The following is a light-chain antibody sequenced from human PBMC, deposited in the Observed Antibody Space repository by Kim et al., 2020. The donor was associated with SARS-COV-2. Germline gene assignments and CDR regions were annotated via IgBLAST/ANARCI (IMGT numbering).Light chain of an antibody. Sequence: LRQTVRITSQGDSLTTYFAKWYQQEHEQAPVLVLYDKNTRPSGIPDRFSGSNSGNTASLTITGTQAEDEADYYCNSRDSGGKRLLFGGGTQLTVL. CDR2: DKN. CDR1: SLTTYF. J-gene: IGLJ3*02. V-gene: IGLV3-19*01. CDR3: NSRDSGGKRLL.